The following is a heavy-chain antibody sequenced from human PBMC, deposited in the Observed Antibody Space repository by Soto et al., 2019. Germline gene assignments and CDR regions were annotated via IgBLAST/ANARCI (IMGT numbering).Heavy chain of an antibody. CDR2: IYPGDSDT. V-gene: IGHV5-51*01. CDR1: GYIFTSYW. D-gene: IGHD2-21*01. J-gene: IGHJ6*02. Sequence: GESLKISCKGSGYIFTSYWIGWVRQMPGKGLEWMGIIYPGDSDTRYSPSFQGQVTISADKSISTAYLQWSSLKASDTAMYYCARSSGDGYYYYGMDVWGQGTTVTVSS. CDR3: ARSSGDGYYYYGMDV.